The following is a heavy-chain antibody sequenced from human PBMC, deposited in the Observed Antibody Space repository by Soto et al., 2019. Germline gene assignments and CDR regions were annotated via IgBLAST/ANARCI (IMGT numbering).Heavy chain of an antibody. CDR3: ARLVILVPTASTHYYYHMDV. CDR2: IIPIVGTG. J-gene: IGHJ6*02. Sequence: QVQLVQSGAEVRKPGSSVTVSCKASGGTFSNYAISWVRQAPGQGLGWMGGIIPIVGTGSYAQKFQGRVTITADEPTTTAYMELSSLRFEDTAVYYCARLVILVPTASTHYYYHMDVWGPGTTVTVSS. D-gene: IGHD2-2*01. V-gene: IGHV1-69*01. CDR1: GGTFSNYA.